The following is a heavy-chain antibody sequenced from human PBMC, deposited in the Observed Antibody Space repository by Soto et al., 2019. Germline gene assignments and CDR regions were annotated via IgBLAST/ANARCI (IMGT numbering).Heavy chain of an antibody. CDR3: VSLVTYHYSNIDV. CDR1: GGSIRSVDYY. CDR2: FYYTWST. V-gene: IGHV4-30-4*02. Sequence: SDTPSLTCTVHGGSIRSVDYYWRWIRQPPWKGLQYIRYFYYTWSTYYLPSLNSPISMSLDTSKNQFSLKLSSVTAADTALYYCVSLVTYHYSNIDVWGQGTTVTVSS. J-gene: IGHJ6*02. D-gene: IGHD2-21*02.